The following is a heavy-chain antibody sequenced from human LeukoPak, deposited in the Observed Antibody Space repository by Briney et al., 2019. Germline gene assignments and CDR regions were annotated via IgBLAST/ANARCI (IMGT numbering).Heavy chain of an antibody. CDR3: ARGTDYGVNSYFDS. Sequence: PSETLSLTCTVSGGSISRYSWSWVRQPPGKGLEWFAYIYYPGTTSYNPSLRSRVTLSLDSSKSHFSLRLSSVTAADTAVYYCARGTDYGVNSYFDSWGQGTLVTVSS. J-gene: IGHJ4*02. CDR1: GGSISRYS. D-gene: IGHD4-23*01. CDR2: IYYPGTT. V-gene: IGHV4-59*01.